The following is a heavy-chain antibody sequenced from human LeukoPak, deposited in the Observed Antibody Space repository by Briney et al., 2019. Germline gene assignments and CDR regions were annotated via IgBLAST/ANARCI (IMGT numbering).Heavy chain of an antibody. CDR1: GFTFSSYA. CDR2: ISSNGGST. Sequence: PGGSLRLSCAASGFTFSSYAMHWVRQAPGKGLEYVSAISSNGGSTYYANSVKGRFTISRDNSKNTLYLQMGSLRVEDMAVYYCAKDKSMVRELDYWGQGNLVTVSS. J-gene: IGHJ4*02. D-gene: IGHD3-10*01. V-gene: IGHV3-64*01. CDR3: AKDKSMVRELDY.